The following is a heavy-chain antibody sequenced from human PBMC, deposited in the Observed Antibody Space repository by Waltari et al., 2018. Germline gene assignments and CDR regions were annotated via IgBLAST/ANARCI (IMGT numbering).Heavy chain of an antibody. J-gene: IGHJ4*02. D-gene: IGHD5-12*01. CDR2: ISSSGSTI. Sequence: EVQLVESGGGLVQPGGSLRLSCAASGFPLSSYEMNWPRQAPGKGREWVSYISSSGSTIYYADSVKGRFTISGDNAKNSLYLQMNSLRAEDTAVYYCARARDGYNADYWGQGTLVTVSS. CDR1: GFPLSSYE. CDR3: ARARDGYNADY. V-gene: IGHV3-48*03.